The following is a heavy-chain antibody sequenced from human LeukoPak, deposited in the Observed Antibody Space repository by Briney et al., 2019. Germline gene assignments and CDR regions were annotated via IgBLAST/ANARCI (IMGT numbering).Heavy chain of an antibody. J-gene: IGHJ6*02. CDR2: ISSSGSTI. CDR3: ARDNLSLWFGELLRYGMDV. V-gene: IGHV3-11*01. CDR1: GFTFSDYY. D-gene: IGHD3-10*01. Sequence: PGGSLSLSFAASGFTFSDYYMSWIRQAPGKGLEWVSYISSSGSTIYYADSVKGRFTISRDNAKNSLYLQMNSLRAEDTAVYYCARDNLSLWFGELLRYGMDVWGQGTTVTVSS.